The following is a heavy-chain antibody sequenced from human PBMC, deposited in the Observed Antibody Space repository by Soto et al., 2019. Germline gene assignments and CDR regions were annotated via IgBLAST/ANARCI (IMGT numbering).Heavy chain of an antibody. Sequence: QLQLQESGPGLVKPSETLSLTCTVSGGSISSSSYYWGWIRQPPGKGLEWIGMIYYSGSTYYNPSLKSRVTISVDTSKNQFSLKLSSVTAADTAVYYCARHRPIHYGSGSYPSLNDYWGQGTLVTVSS. CDR3: ARHRPIHYGSGSYPSLNDY. V-gene: IGHV4-39*01. J-gene: IGHJ4*02. CDR2: IYYSGST. CDR1: GGSISSSSYY. D-gene: IGHD3-10*01.